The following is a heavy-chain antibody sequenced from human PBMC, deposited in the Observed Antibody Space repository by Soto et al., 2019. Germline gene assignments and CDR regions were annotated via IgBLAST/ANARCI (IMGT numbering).Heavy chain of an antibody. CDR3: VRSIAVTGSYFSGLDV. J-gene: IGHJ6*02. CDR1: GYMFTTHW. V-gene: IGHV5-51*01. Sequence: GESLKISCRDSGYMFTTHWIGWVRQMPGKGLEWMGIIYPADSTTLYSPSFQGQVTISADKFISTAYLQWSSLKASDTAMYYCVRSIAVTGSYFSGLDVWGQGTTVTVSS. CDR2: IYPADSTT. D-gene: IGHD6-19*01.